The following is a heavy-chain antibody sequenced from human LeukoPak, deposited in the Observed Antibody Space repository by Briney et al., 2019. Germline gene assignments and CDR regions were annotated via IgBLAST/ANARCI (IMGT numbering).Heavy chain of an antibody. D-gene: IGHD3-10*01. J-gene: IGHJ4*02. V-gene: IGHV1-2*02. CDR1: GYTFTGYY. Sequence: AASVKVSCKASGYTFTGYYMHWVRQAPGQGLEWMGWIHPRRGDTNYAQKFQGRVTMTRDTSISTAYLDLSSLRSDDTAVYYCARDGDYGTGSYYRGCIDSWGQGTPVTVS. CDR3: ARDGDYGTGSYYRGCIDS. CDR2: IHPRRGDT.